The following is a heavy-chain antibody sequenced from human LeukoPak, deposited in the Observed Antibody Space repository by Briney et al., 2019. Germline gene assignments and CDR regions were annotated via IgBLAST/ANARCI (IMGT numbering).Heavy chain of an antibody. J-gene: IGHJ4*02. V-gene: IGHV3-21*01. CDR1: GFTFSSYS. Sequence: NTGGSLRLSCAASGFTFSSYSMNWVRQAPGKGLGWVSSISSSSSYIYYADSVKGRFTISRDNARNSLYLQMNSLRAEDTAVYYCAGAEYSSSWGAFDYWGQGTLVTVSS. CDR2: ISSSSSYI. CDR3: AGAEYSSSWGAFDY. D-gene: IGHD6-13*01.